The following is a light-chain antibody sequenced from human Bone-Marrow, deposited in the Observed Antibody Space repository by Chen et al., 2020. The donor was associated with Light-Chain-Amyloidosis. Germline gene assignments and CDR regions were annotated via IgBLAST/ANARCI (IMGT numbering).Light chain of an antibody. Sequence: SYVLTQPSSASVAPGQTATLACGGNNIGSTSVHWYQQTPGQAPLLVVYDDMDRPSGIPERLSGSNSGNTATPTSSRVEAGDEADYYCQVWDRSSDRPVFGGGTKLTVL. CDR1: NIGSTS. V-gene: IGLV3-21*02. CDR2: DDM. CDR3: QVWDRSSDRPV. J-gene: IGLJ3*02.